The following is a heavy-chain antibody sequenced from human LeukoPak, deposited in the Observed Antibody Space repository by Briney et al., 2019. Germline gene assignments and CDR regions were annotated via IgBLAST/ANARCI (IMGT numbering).Heavy chain of an antibody. CDR2: IYTSGST. Sequence: SQTLSLTCTVSGGSISSGSYYWSWVRQPAGKGLEWIGRIYTSGSTNYNPSLKSRVTISVDTSKNQFSLKLSSVTAADTAVYYCARDVVVVVAATPDYWGQGTLVTVSS. CDR1: GGSISSGSYY. V-gene: IGHV4-61*02. J-gene: IGHJ4*02. CDR3: ARDVVVVVAATPDY. D-gene: IGHD2-15*01.